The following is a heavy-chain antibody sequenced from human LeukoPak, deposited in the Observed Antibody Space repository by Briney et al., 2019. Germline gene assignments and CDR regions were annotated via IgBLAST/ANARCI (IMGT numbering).Heavy chain of an antibody. CDR2: INHSGST. V-gene: IGHV4-34*01. CDR1: GGSFSGYY. J-gene: IGHJ4*02. Sequence: ASETLSLTCAVYGGSFSGYYWSWIRQPPGKGLEWIGEINHSGSTNYNPSLKSRVTISVDTSKNQFSLRPSSVTAADTAVYYCARDSYGDYVESLDYWGQGTLVTVSS. CDR3: ARDSYGDYVESLDY. D-gene: IGHD4-17*01.